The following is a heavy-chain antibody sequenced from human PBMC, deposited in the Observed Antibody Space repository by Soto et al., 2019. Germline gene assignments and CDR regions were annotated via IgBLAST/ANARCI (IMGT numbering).Heavy chain of an antibody. CDR2: IFSNDEK. D-gene: IGHD3-9*01. CDR1: GFSLSNARMG. V-gene: IGHV2-26*01. J-gene: IGHJ5*02. CDR3: ARIMRGLNFDWLYGAFQRNWFDP. Sequence: ESGPTLVNPTETLTLTCTVSGFSLSNARMGVSWIRQPPGKALEWLAHIFSNDEKSYSTSLESRLTISKDTSKSQVVLTMTNMDPVDTATYYCARIMRGLNFDWLYGAFQRNWFDPWGQGTLVTVSS.